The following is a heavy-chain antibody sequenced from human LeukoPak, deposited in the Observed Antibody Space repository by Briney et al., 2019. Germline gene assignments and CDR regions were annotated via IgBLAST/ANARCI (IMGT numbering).Heavy chain of an antibody. CDR1: GFTFSSYG. V-gene: IGHV3-30*02. J-gene: IGHJ4*02. CDR2: IRYDGSNK. CDR3: AKVSQSRYCSSTSCYFDY. Sequence: GGSLRLSCAASGFTFSSYGMHWVRQAPGKGLEWVAFIRYDGSNKYYADSVKGRFTISRDNSKNTLYLEMNSLRAEDTAVYYCAKVSQSRYCSSTSCYFDYWGQGTLVTVSS. D-gene: IGHD2-2*01.